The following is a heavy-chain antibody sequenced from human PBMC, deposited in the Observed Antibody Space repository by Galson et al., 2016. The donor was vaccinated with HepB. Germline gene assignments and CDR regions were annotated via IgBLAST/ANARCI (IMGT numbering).Heavy chain of an antibody. CDR2: IYHSGST. V-gene: IGHV4-31*03. CDR1: GGSISSGGYF. CDR3: ARGGYSPMDV. J-gene: IGHJ6*02. Sequence: TLSLTCTVSGGSISSGGYFWTWIRQHPGKGLEWVGYIYHSGSTYYNPSLKSRITISVDTSKNQFSLKLSSVTAADTAVYYCARGGYSPMDVRGQGTTVTVSS. D-gene: IGHD2-15*01.